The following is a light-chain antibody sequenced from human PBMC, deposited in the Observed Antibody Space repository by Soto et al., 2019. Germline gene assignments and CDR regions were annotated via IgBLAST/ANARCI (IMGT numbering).Light chain of an antibody. CDR1: KGISDY. Sequence: DIQMTQSPSSLSASVGDRVSITCRASKGISDYLAWYQQKPGKAPKLLIYAASTLHSGVPSRFSGSGSGTHFTLTISSLQPEDVATYYCQKYNSAPLFAFGPGTRWIS. CDR2: AAS. V-gene: IGKV1-27*01. CDR3: QKYNSAPLFA. J-gene: IGKJ3*01.